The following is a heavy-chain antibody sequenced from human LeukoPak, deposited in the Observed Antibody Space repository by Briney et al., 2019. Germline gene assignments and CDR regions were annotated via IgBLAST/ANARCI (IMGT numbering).Heavy chain of an antibody. J-gene: IGHJ4*02. CDR1: GGSISSYY. Sequence: SSETLSLTCTVSGGSISSYYWSWIRQPPGKGLEWIGYIYYSGSTNYNPSLKSRVTISVDTSKNQFSLKLSSVTAADTAVYYCARQYIRGYQLLLLGFDYWGQGTLVTVSS. D-gene: IGHD2-2*01. CDR3: ARQYIRGYQLLLLGFDY. CDR2: IYYSGST. V-gene: IGHV4-59*08.